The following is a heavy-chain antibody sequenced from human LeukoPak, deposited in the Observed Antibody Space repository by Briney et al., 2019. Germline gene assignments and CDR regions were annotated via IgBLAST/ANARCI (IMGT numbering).Heavy chain of an antibody. D-gene: IGHD3-10*01. Sequence: GASVKVSCKASGYTFTGYYMHWVRQAPGQGLEWMGWIHPNSGGTNYAQKFQGRVTMTTDTSTSTAYMELRSLRSDDTAVYYCARIPFRRGVISPDYWGQGTLVTVSS. CDR2: IHPNSGGT. J-gene: IGHJ4*02. V-gene: IGHV1-2*02. CDR1: GYTFTGYY. CDR3: ARIPFRRGVISPDY.